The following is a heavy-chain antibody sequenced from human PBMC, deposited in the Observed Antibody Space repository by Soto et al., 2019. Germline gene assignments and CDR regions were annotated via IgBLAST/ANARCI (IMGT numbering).Heavy chain of an antibody. CDR3: ARYSAGSFWNYAMEV. CDR2: IIPLFDTT. V-gene: IGHV1-69*01. CDR1: GGTFTNSA. J-gene: IGHJ6*02. Sequence: QVQLVQSGAEVKKPGSSVKVSCKASGGTFTNSAFNWVRQAPGQGLEWMGGIIPLFDTTNSAQNFQGRVTFTADDSTSTTYMELSGLRSEDTAAYYCARYSAGSFWNYAMEVWGQGTTVTVSS. D-gene: IGHD6-13*01.